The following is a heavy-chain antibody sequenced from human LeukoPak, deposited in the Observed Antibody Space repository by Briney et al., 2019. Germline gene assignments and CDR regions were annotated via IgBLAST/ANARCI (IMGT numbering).Heavy chain of an antibody. J-gene: IGHJ6*03. Sequence: GGSLRLSCAASGFTFTNYGMHWVRQAPGKGLEWVSFIRYDGSNNYYADSVKGRFTISRDTSKRMLYLQMSSLRAEDTAVYYCAKDGSAFREYYMDVWGKGTTVTVSS. CDR1: GFTFTNYG. CDR2: IRYDGSNN. CDR3: AKDGSAFREYYMDV. V-gene: IGHV3-30*02. D-gene: IGHD5-12*01.